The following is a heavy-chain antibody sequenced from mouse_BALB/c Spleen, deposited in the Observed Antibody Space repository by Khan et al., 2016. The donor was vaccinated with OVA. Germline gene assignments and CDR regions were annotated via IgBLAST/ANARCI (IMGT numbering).Heavy chain of an antibody. D-gene: IGHD2-3*01. J-gene: IGHJ2*01. CDR3: ARPAYAGYYDY. CDR1: GYTFTDYA. Sequence: QVQLQQSGPELVRPGVSVKISCKGSGYTFTDYAMYWVKQSHAKSLEWIGLISTYSGNTNYNQKFKGKATMTVDNSSSTAYMELARLTSEDSAIXSCARPAYAGYYDYWGQGTTLTVSS. V-gene: IGHV1S137*01. CDR2: ISTYSGNT.